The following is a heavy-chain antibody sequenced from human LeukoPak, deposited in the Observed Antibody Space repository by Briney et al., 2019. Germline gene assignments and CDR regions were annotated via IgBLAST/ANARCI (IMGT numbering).Heavy chain of an antibody. CDR2: IIPIFGTA. CDR1: GGTFSSYA. D-gene: IGHD2-2*01. CDR3: ARGVVPVANNNWFDP. V-gene: IGHV1-69*05. J-gene: IGHJ5*02. Sequence: SVKVSCKASGGTFSSYAISWVRQAPGQGLEWMGGIIPIFGTANYAQKFQGRVTITTDESTSTAYMELSSLRSEDTAVYYCARGVVPVANNNWFDPWGQGTLVTVSS.